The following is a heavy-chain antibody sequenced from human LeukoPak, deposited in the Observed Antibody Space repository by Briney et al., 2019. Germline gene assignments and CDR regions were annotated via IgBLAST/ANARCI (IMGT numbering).Heavy chain of an antibody. CDR1: GFDFRSYA. D-gene: IGHD5-12*01. CDR3: AKSAGVATIYFDS. V-gene: IGHV3-23*01. Sequence: GGSLRLSCTASGFDFRSYAMAWVRQAPGKGLEGVAAIGSDGDRVHEDSVKGRFIISRDNSKSTLYLQMDNLRAEDTAVYFCAKSAGVATIYFDSWGQGALVTVSS. CDR2: IGSDGDR. J-gene: IGHJ4*02.